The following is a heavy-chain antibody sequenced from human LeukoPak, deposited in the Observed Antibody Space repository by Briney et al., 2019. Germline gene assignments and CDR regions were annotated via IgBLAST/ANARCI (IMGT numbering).Heavy chain of an antibody. V-gene: IGHV3-30*18. CDR2: ISHDGSNK. CDR3: AKTYSSGAMSLYFDY. CDR1: GFTFSSNG. D-gene: IGHD6-19*01. J-gene: IGHJ4*02. Sequence: GGSLRLSCAASGFTFSSNGMHWVRQAPGKGLEWVAVISHDGSNKYYADSVKGRFTISRDNSKNTLYLQMNSLRAEDTAVYYCAKTYSSGAMSLYFDYWGQGTLVTVSS.